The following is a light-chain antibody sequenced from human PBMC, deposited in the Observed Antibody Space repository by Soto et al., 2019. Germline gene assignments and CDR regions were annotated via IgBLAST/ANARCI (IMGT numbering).Light chain of an antibody. J-gene: IGLJ2*01. CDR2: RDS. V-gene: IGLV3-9*01. CDR1: NIGSKN. CDR3: QVWDSSTYVV. Sequence: SYELTQPRSVSVALGQTARITCGGNNIGSKNVHWYQQKPGQAPVLVIYRDSNRPSGIPDRFSGSNSGNTATLTISRAQAGDEVDYYCQVWDSSTYVVFGGGTKLTVL.